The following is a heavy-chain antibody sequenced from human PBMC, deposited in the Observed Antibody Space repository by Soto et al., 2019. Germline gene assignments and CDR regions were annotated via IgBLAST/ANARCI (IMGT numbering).Heavy chain of an antibody. CDR1: EFTFSSYW. V-gene: IGHV3-7*01. J-gene: IGHJ5*02. D-gene: IGHD6-13*01. CDR2: INQDGSEK. Sequence: GGSLRLSCAASEFTFSSYWMSWVRQAPGKGLEWVANINQDGSEKYYVDSVKGRFTISRDNAKNSLFLQMNSLRAEDTAVYYCARHPERIAQIGWFDPWGQGTLVTVSS. CDR3: ARHPERIAQIGWFDP.